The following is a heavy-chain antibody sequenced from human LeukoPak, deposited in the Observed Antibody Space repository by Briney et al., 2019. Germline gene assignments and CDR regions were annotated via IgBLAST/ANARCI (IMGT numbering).Heavy chain of an antibody. V-gene: IGHV1-46*01. CDR2: INPSGGST. Sequence: ASVKVSCNESVYTFTSYIMQCVLQAPGQGLEWMGIINPSGGSTSYAQKFQGRVTMTRDTSTSTVYMELSSLRSEDTAVYYCVRVRRFAYGAHDYWGQGTLVTVSS. CDR3: VRVRRFAYGAHDY. J-gene: IGHJ4*02. D-gene: IGHD4-17*01. CDR1: VYTFTSYI.